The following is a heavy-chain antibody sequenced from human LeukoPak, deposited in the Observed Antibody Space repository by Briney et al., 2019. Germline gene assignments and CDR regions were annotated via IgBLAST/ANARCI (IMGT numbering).Heavy chain of an antibody. CDR3: TRTFGYYYFYMDV. CDR2: IRTEAYDGAT. D-gene: IGHD3-16*01. J-gene: IGHJ6*03. V-gene: IGHV3-49*04. Sequence: PGGSLRLSCAASGFTFGDYAMSWVRQAPGKGLEWVGFIRTEAYDGATDYGASVKGRFTISGDDSKNIAYLQMNSLNTEDTAVYYCTRTFGYYYFYMDVWGKGTTVIVSS. CDR1: GFTFGDYA.